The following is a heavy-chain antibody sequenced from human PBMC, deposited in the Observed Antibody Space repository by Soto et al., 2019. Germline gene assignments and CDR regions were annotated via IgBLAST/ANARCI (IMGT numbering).Heavy chain of an antibody. Sequence: AQLLESGGDLVQPGGSLRLSCATSGFTFSNYAMSWVRQAPGKGLEWVSTISGSGVTTYYADSVQGRFTISRDNSKNTLYLQMNSLRAEDTAVYYCAKKKGTTVTSFDYWGQGTLVTVSS. D-gene: IGHD4-17*01. J-gene: IGHJ4*02. CDR3: AKKKGTTVTSFDY. CDR1: GFTFSNYA. V-gene: IGHV3-23*01. CDR2: ISGSGVTT.